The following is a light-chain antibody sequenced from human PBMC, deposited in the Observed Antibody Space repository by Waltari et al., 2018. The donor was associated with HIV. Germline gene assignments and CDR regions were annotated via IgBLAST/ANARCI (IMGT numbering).Light chain of an antibody. V-gene: IGLV2-14*01. CDR2: DVS. Sequence: QSALTQPASVSGSPGQSITISCTGTSSDVGDYNYVSWYQQHPGKAPKLIIYDVSNRPSGVSNRFSGSTSGNTASLTISGLQTEDEADYYCSSYTSSSTRVFGTGTKVTVL. CDR1: SSDVGDYNY. J-gene: IGLJ1*01. CDR3: SSYTSSSTRV.